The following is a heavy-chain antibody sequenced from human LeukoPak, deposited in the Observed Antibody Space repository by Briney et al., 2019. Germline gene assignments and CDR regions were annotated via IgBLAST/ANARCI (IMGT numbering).Heavy chain of an antibody. V-gene: IGHV3-9*03. Sequence: GGSLRLSCAASGFTFHDYAMHWVRQAPGKGLEWVSGISWNGDFIVYSDSVKGRFTISRDNAKNSLYLQMNSLRAEDMALYYCAKDSIAAPRLGAFDIWGQGTMATVSS. J-gene: IGHJ3*02. CDR3: AKDSIAAPRLGAFDI. CDR2: ISWNGDFI. D-gene: IGHD6-6*01. CDR1: GFTFHDYA.